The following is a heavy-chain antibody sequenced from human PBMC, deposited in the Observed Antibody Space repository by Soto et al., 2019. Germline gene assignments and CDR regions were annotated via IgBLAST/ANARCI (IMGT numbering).Heavy chain of an antibody. V-gene: IGHV3-23*01. Sequence: EVQLLESGGGLVQPGGSLRLSCAASGFTFSSYAMSWVRQAPGKGLEWVSAISGSGGSTYYADSVKGRFTISRDNSKNTLYLPRTNLRAEATAVYYCAKDLQQWLVMGNDYWGQGTLVTVSS. D-gene: IGHD6-19*01. CDR3: AKDLQQWLVMGNDY. CDR2: ISGSGGST. CDR1: GFTFSSYA. J-gene: IGHJ4*02.